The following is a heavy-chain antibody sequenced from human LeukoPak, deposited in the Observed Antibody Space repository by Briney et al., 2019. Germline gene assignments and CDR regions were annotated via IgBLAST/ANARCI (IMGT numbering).Heavy chain of an antibody. CDR1: GGSISSYY. CDR2: IYYSGST. CDR3: ARDRIPGDY. J-gene: IGHJ4*02. D-gene: IGHD1-1*01. Sequence: SETLSLTCTVSGGSISSYYWSWIRPPPGKGLGWIGYIYYSGSTNYNPSLKSRVTISVDTSKNQFSLRLSSVTAADTAVYYCARDRIPGDYWGQGTLVTVSS. V-gene: IGHV4-59*01.